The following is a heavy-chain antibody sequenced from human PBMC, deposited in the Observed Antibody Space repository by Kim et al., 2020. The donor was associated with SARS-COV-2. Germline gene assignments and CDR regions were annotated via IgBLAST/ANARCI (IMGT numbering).Heavy chain of an antibody. D-gene: IGHD1-26*01. Sequence: ASVKVSCKASGYTYTSYGISWVRQAPGQGLEWMGWISIYNANTNYAQKLQDRVTMTTDTSTSTAYMELRSLRSDDTAVYYCARWEVGIVGATDHHFDYWGQGTPVTVSS. CDR2: ISIYNANT. CDR3: ARWEVGIVGATDHHFDY. CDR1: GYTYTSYG. J-gene: IGHJ4*02. V-gene: IGHV1-18*01.